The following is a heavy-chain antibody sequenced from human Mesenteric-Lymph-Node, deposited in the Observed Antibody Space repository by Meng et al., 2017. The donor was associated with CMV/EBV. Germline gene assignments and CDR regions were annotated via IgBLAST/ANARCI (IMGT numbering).Heavy chain of an antibody. V-gene: IGHV1-8*01. D-gene: IGHD3-22*01. Sequence: ASVKVSCKASGYTFTSYDINWVRQATGQGLEWMGWMNPNSGNTGYAQKFQGRVTMTRNTSISTAYMELSRLRSDDTAVYYCARAPITLISYSYGLDVWGQGTTVTVSS. CDR2: MNPNSGNT. J-gene: IGHJ6*02. CDR3: ARAPITLISYSYGLDV. CDR1: GYTFTSYD.